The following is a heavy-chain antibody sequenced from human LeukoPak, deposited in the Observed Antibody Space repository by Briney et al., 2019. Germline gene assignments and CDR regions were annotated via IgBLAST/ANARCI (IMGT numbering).Heavy chain of an antibody. D-gene: IGHD2-2*01. Sequence: SETLSLTCAVSGGSISSSSYYWGWIRQPPGKGLEWIGSIYYSGSTYYNPSLKSRVTISVDTSKNQFSLKLSSVTAADTAVYYCGTLGCNSPSCRSSDYWGQGTLVTVSS. CDR2: IYYSGST. V-gene: IGHV4-39*07. J-gene: IGHJ4*02. CDR3: GTLGCNSPSCRSSDY. CDR1: GGSISSSSYY.